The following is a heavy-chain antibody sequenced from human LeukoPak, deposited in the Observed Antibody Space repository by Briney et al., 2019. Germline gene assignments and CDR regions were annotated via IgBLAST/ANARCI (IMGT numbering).Heavy chain of an antibody. CDR3: ARGSYDFWSGYYTAVDY. Sequence: PSETLSLTCTVSGGSISSGSYYWSWIRQPAGKGLEWIERSYTSGSTNYNPSLKSRVTISVATSKNQFSLKLSSVTAADTAVYYCARGSYDFWSGYYTAVDYWGQGTLVTVSS. V-gene: IGHV4-61*02. J-gene: IGHJ4*02. CDR2: SYTSGST. CDR1: GGSISSGSYY. D-gene: IGHD3-3*01.